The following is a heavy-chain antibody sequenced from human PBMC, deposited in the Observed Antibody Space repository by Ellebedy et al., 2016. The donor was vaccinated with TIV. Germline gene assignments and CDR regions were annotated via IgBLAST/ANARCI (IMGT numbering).Heavy chain of an antibody. CDR1: GFTFSPYW. D-gene: IGHD2-15*01. CDR2: TTQDGSEK. Sequence: GESLKISCAASGFTFSPYWMSWVRQAPGKGLEWVANTTQDGSEKYYVDSVKGRLTISRDNAKNSLYLQMNSLKADDTAVYYCARVRRYCSGSSCYFPFEDWGQGALVTVSS. J-gene: IGHJ4*02. CDR3: ARVRRYCSGSSCYFPFED. V-gene: IGHV3-7*03.